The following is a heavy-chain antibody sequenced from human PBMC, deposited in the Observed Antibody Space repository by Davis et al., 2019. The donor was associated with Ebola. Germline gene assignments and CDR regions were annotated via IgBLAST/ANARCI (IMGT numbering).Heavy chain of an antibody. V-gene: IGHV3-7*01. J-gene: IGHJ4*02. CDR3: ARVRGTGVWGLDY. D-gene: IGHD3/OR15-3a*01. CDR1: GGSISSSNW. Sequence: GGSLRLSCAVSGGSISSSNWWSWVRQAPGKGLEWVANIKQDGSEKYYVDSVKGRFTISRDNAKNSLYLQMNSLRAEDTAVYYCARVRGTGVWGLDYWGQGTLVTVSS. CDR2: IKQDGSEK.